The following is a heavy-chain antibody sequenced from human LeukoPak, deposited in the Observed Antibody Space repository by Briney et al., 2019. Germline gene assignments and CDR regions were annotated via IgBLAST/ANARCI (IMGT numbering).Heavy chain of an antibody. CDR1: GFTFNTYN. V-gene: IGHV3-21*01. J-gene: IGHJ4*02. Sequence: GGSLRLSCAGSGFTFNTYNMNWVRQAPGKGLEWVSSISSSSSYIYYADSVKGRFTISRDNAKNSLYLQMNSLRDEDTAVYYCARLYDGSAYHADHFDYWGQGTLVIVSS. D-gene: IGHD3-22*01. CDR3: ARLYDGSAYHADHFDY. CDR2: ISSSSSYI.